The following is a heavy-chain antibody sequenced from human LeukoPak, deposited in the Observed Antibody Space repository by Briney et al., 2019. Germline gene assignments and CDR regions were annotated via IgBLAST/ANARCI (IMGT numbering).Heavy chain of an antibody. Sequence: ASVKVSCKASGYTFTSYGISWVRQAPGQGLEWMGWISAYNGNTNYAQKLQGRVTMTTDTSTSTAYMELRSLRSDDTAVYYCARGYSSGLPYYYYYGMDVWGQGTTVTVSS. J-gene: IGHJ6*02. D-gene: IGHD6-19*01. CDR3: ARGYSSGLPYYYYYGMDV. V-gene: IGHV1-18*01. CDR1: GYTFTSYG. CDR2: ISAYNGNT.